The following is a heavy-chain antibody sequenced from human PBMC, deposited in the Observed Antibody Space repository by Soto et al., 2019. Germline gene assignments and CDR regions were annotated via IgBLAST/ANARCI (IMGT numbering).Heavy chain of an antibody. CDR3: ARHDRDDILTGYYPAHSYYFDY. CDR1: GYSFTSYW. J-gene: IGHJ4*02. CDR2: IYPGDSDT. V-gene: IGHV5-51*01. Sequence: GESLKISCKGSGYSFTSYWIGWVRQMPGKGLEWMGIIYPGDSDTRYSPSFQGQVTISADKSISTAYLQWSSLKASDTAMYYCARHDRDDILTGYYPAHSYYFDYWGQGTLVTVSS. D-gene: IGHD3-9*01.